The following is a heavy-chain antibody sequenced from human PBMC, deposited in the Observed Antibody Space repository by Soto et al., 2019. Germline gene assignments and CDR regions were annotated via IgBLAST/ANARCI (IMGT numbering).Heavy chain of an antibody. Sequence: GGSLRLSCAASGFTFSSYAMSWVRQAPGKGLEWVSAISGSGGSTYYADSVKGRFTISRDNSKNTLYLQMNSLRAEDTAVYYCAKVTDYYYDSSGYYLRYYYYYGMGVWGQGTTVTVSS. CDR1: GFTFSSYA. V-gene: IGHV3-23*01. CDR2: ISGSGGST. D-gene: IGHD3-22*01. CDR3: AKVTDYYYDSSGYYLRYYYYYGMGV. J-gene: IGHJ6*02.